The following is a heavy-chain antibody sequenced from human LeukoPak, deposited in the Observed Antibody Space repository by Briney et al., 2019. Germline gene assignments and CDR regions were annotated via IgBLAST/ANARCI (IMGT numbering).Heavy chain of an antibody. CDR3: AKPSCGGDCYSLDYYFDY. V-gene: IGHV3-33*06. CDR2: IWYDGSNK. D-gene: IGHD2-21*02. CDR1: GFTFSSYG. J-gene: IGHJ4*02. Sequence: GGSLRLSCAASGFTFSSYGMHWVRQAPGKGLEWIAIIWYDGSNKYYAGSMKGRFTISRDNSKDTLYLQMNCLRAEDTAVYYCAKPSCGGDCYSLDYYFDYWGQGTLVTVSS.